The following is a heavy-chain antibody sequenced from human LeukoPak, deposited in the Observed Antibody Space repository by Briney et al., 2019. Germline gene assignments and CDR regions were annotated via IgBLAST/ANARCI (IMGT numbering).Heavy chain of an antibody. D-gene: IGHD2-15*01. CDR3: AKTSVGGGRIIGSGYFDN. J-gene: IGHJ4*02. Sequence: GGSLRPSCAASGFTFSNHAMNWVRQAPGKGLEWVSIISGSGTVTYYADSVKGRFTISRDNSKNTLYLQMNSLRAEDTAVYYCAKTSVGGGRIIGSGYFDNWGQGTLVTVSS. V-gene: IGHV3-23*01. CDR1: GFTFSNHA. CDR2: ISGSGTVT.